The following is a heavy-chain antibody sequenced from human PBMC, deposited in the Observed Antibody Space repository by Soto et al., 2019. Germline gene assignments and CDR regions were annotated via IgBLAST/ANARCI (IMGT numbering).Heavy chain of an antibody. CDR3: ARGDRGGSGSPASYYYSGLDV. CDR1: GFTFSSYA. CDR2: VSAGGDMT. Sequence: DVQLLESGGHLVQPGGSLRLSCAASGFTFSSYAMSWVRQAPGKGLEWVSSVSAGGDMTYYSDSVKGRFTISRDNSNNALFQQMNSLRIEDTALYYCARGDRGGSGSPASYYYSGLDVWGQGTTVTVS. D-gene: IGHD3-10*01. J-gene: IGHJ6*02. V-gene: IGHV3-23*01.